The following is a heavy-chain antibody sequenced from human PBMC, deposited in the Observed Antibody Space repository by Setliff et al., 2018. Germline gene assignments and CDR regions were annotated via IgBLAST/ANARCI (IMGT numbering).Heavy chain of an antibody. Sequence: SLRLSCAASGFTFTSYAMRWVRQAPGKGLEWVSSISGSGGSTYYADSVKGRFTISRGNSKNTLYLQMNSLRAEDTAVYYCAKGGGGAPDYWGQGTLVTVSS. D-gene: IGHD3-16*01. V-gene: IGHV3-23*01. CDR1: GFTFTSYA. CDR3: AKGGGGAPDY. J-gene: IGHJ4*02. CDR2: ISGSGGST.